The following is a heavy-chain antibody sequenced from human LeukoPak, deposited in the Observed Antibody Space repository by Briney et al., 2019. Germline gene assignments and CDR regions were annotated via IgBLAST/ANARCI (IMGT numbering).Heavy chain of an antibody. J-gene: IGHJ4*02. CDR3: ARAPEGSGSSYYFDY. Sequence: GGFLRLSCAASGFTFSSYWMSWVRQAPGKGLEWVANINRDGGEKYHVDSVKGRFTISRDNAKNSLYLQMNSLRTEDTAIYYCARAPEGSGSSYYFDYWGQGILVTVSS. CDR1: GFTFSSYW. CDR2: INRDGGEK. D-gene: IGHD3-10*01. V-gene: IGHV3-7*01.